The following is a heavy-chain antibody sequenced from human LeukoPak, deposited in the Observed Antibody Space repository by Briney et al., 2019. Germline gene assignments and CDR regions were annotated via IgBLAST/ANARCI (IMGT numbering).Heavy chain of an antibody. J-gene: IGHJ3*02. CDR2: IHYSGTT. CDR1: GGSISSGGCY. CDR3: ARDYYDTRRTYDI. Sequence: PSQTLSLTCTVSGGSISSGGCYWTWLRQLPGKGLEWIGYIHYSGTTYYSPSLKSRISISVDTSKNQLSLKLRSMTAADTAVYYCARDYYDTRRTYDIWGQGTMVTVSS. D-gene: IGHD3-22*01. V-gene: IGHV4-31*03.